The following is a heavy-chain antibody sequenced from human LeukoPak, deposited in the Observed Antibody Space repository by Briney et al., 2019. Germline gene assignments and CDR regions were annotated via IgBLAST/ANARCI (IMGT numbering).Heavy chain of an antibody. CDR3: AKDLRALYYFDY. V-gene: IGHV3-23*01. J-gene: IGHJ4*02. CDR2: MSGSGGST. D-gene: IGHD3-16*01. CDR1: GFTFSSYA. Sequence: GGSLRLSFAASGFTFSSYAMSWVRQAPGKGLEWVSAMSGSGGSTYYADSVKGRFTISRDNSKNTLYLQMNSLRAEDTAVYYCAKDLRALYYFDYWGQGTLVTVSS.